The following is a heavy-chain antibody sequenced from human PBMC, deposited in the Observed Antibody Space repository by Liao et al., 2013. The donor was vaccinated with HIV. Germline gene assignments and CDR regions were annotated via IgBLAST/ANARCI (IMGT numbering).Heavy chain of an antibody. CDR3: ARSMLLRPNWFDP. CDR1: GGSIRSNFYY. CDR2: IFYSGST. D-gene: IGHD2-15*01. J-gene: IGHJ5*02. V-gene: IGHV4-39*07. Sequence: QLQLQESGPGLVKPSETLSVTCTVSGGSIRSNFYYWAWIRQPPGKGLEWIGSIFYSGSTYYNPSLKSRVTISVDTSKNQFSLKLSSVTAADTAVYYCARSMLLRPNWFDPWGQGTLVTVSS.